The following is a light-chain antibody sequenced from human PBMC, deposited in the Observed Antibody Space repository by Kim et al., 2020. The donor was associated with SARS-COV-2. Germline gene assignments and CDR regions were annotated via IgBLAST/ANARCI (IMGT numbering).Light chain of an antibody. J-gene: IGLJ7*01. CDR2: DTA. CDR1: RGPVNNDHR. Sequence: GGTGTLTCGSSRGPVNNDHRPYWFQQKPGQAPKTLISDTANKQSWTPARFSGALLGGKAALILSGAQPEDEADYYCLLSYSGRRPVFGGGTQLTVL. CDR3: LLSYSGRRPV. V-gene: IGLV7-46*01.